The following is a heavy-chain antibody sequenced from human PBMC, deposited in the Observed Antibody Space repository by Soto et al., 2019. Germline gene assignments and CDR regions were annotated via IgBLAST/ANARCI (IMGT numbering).Heavy chain of an antibody. CDR1: GGSISSSSYY. CDR3: ARQGSGSYNAFDI. D-gene: IGHD1-26*01. J-gene: IGHJ3*02. CDR2: IYYSVST. V-gene: IGHV4-39*01. Sequence: QLQLQESGPGLVKPSETLSLTCTVSGGSISSSSYYWGWIRQPPGKGLEWIGTIYYSVSTYYNPSLKSRVTISVDTSKNQFSLKLSSVTAADTAVYYCARQGSGSYNAFDIWGQGTVVTVYS.